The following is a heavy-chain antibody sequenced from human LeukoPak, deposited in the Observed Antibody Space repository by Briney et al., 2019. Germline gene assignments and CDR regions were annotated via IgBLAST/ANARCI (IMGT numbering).Heavy chain of an antibody. CDR1: GFTFDDYA. CDR2: ISWNSGSI. V-gene: IGHV3-9*01. J-gene: IGHJ4*02. CDR3: AKGRGGWHDYFDY. D-gene: IGHD6-19*01. Sequence: GGSLRLSCAASGFTFDDYAMYWVRQAPGKGLEWVSGISWNSGSIGCADSVKGRITISRDNAKNSLYLQMNSLRAEDTALYYCAKGRGGWHDYFDYWGQGTLVTVSS.